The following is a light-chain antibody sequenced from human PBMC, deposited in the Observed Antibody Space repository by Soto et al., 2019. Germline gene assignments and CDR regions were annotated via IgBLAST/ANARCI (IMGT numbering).Light chain of an antibody. J-gene: IGLJ1*01. CDR2: DVS. Sequence: QSALTQPASVSGSPGQSITISCTGTSSDVGGYDSVCWYQHHPGKAPKLMIYDVSNRPSGISSRFSGSKSGNTASLTISGLQAEDEADYYCSSYISSVANVFGTGTKLTVL. CDR3: SSYISSVANV. CDR1: SSDVGGYDS. V-gene: IGLV2-14*03.